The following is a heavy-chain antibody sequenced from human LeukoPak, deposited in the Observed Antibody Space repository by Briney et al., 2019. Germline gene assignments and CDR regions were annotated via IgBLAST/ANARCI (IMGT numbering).Heavy chain of an antibody. V-gene: IGHV3-21*01. D-gene: IGHD3/OR15-3a*01. CDR1: GFTFSSYS. Sequence: GGSLRLSFAASGFTFSSYSRNWARQAPGKGLEWVSSISSSSSYIYYADSVKGRFTISRDNAKNSLYLQMNSLRAEDTAVYYCARDWTPHYFDYWGQGTLVTVSS. J-gene: IGHJ4*02. CDR3: ARDWTPHYFDY. CDR2: ISSSSSYI.